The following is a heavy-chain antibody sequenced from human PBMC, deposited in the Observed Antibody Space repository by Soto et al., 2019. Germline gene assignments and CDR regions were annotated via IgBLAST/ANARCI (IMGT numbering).Heavy chain of an antibody. D-gene: IGHD3-10*01. CDR2: IYSGGST. CDR1: GFTVSSNY. CDR3: ATGFLVRYYGLDV. Sequence: PGGSLRLSCAASGFTVSSNYMSWVRQAPGKGLEWVSVIYSGGSTYYADSVKGRFTISRDNSKNTLYLQMNSLRAEDTAVYYCATGFLVRYYGLDVWGQGAAVTVSS. J-gene: IGHJ6*02. V-gene: IGHV3-53*01.